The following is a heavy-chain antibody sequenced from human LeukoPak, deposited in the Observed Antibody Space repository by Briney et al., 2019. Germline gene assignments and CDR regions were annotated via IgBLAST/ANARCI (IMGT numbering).Heavy chain of an antibody. CDR3: AKGSTPGIAAAGTFDY. J-gene: IGHJ4*02. D-gene: IGHD6-13*01. V-gene: IGHV3-9*01. Sequence: LRLSCAASGFTFDDYAVHWVRQAPGKGLEWVSGISWNSGSIGYADSVKGRFTISRDNAKNSLYLQMNSLRAEDTALYYCAKGSTPGIAAAGTFDYWGQGTLVTVSS. CDR1: GFTFDDYA. CDR2: ISWNSGSI.